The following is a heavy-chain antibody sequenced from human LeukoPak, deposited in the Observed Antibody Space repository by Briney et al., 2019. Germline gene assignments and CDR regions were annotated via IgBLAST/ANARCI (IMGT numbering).Heavy chain of an antibody. J-gene: IGHJ4*02. Sequence: GGSLRLSCAASGFTFSSYAMSWVRQAPGKGLEWVSAISGSGGSTYYAGSVKGRFTISRDNSKNTLYLQMNSLRAEDTAVYYCAKDGTRYCSGGSCYSTPYWGQGTLVTVSS. CDR1: GFTFSSYA. D-gene: IGHD2-15*01. V-gene: IGHV3-23*01. CDR2: ISGSGGST. CDR3: AKDGTRYCSGGSCYSTPY.